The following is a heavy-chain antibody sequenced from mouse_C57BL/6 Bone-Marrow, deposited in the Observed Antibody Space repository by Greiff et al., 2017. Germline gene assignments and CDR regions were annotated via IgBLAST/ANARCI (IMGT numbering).Heavy chain of an antibody. J-gene: IGHJ2*01. CDR2: ISYSGST. CDR1: GYSITSDY. Sequence: VQLKESGPGMAKPSQTLSLTCSITGYSITSDYWNWIRKFPGNKLEYMGYISYSGSTYYNPSLKSRISITRDTSKNQYYLQLNSVTTEDTATYYCARYGGYYYGSSYYFDYWGQGTTLTVSS. D-gene: IGHD1-1*01. V-gene: IGHV3-8*01. CDR3: ARYGGYYYGSSYYFDY.